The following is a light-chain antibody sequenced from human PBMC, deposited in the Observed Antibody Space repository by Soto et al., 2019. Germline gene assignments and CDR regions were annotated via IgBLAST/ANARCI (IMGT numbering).Light chain of an antibody. CDR2: LEGSGSY. V-gene: IGLV4-60*02. J-gene: IGLJ2*01. Sequence: QPVLTQSSSASASLGSSVKLTCTLSSGHSTYIIAWHQQQPGKAPRYLMKLEGSGSYNKGSGIPDRFSGSSSGADRYLTISNLQFEDEADYYCETWDTNVVVFGGRTKLTVL. CDR3: ETWDTNVVV. CDR1: SGHSTYI.